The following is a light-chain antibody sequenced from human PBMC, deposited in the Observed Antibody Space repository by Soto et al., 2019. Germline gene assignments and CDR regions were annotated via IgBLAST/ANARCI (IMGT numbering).Light chain of an antibody. CDR1: FSNIGKNY. CDR3: GTWDTILSAVV. V-gene: IGLV1-51*01. CDR2: DNN. J-gene: IGLJ2*01. Sequence: QSVLTQPPSVSAAPGQKVTISCSGSFSNIGKNYVSWYQRLPGTAPKLLIYDNNERYSGIPDRFSGSKSGTSATLGIAGLQTGDEADYYCGTWDTILSAVVFGGGTKLTVL.